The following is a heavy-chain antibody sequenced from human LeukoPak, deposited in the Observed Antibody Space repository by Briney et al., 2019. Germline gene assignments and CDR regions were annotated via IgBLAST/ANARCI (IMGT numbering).Heavy chain of an antibody. CDR2: ISSSGSTI. Sequence: GGSLRLSCAASGFTFSDYYMSWLRQAPGKGLEGVSYISSSGSTIYYADSVRGRFTISRDNAKNSLYLQMNSLRAEDTAVYYCARDGAYSSSWGVFDYWGQGTLVTVSS. CDR1: GFTFSDYY. J-gene: IGHJ4*02. V-gene: IGHV3-11*04. CDR3: ARDGAYSSSWGVFDY. D-gene: IGHD6-13*01.